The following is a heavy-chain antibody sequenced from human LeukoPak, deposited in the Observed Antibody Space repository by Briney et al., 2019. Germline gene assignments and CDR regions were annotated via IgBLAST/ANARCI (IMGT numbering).Heavy chain of an antibody. CDR3: ARHEVLEQQLVEEGMDV. CDR2: IDPSDSYT. Sequence: RGESLKISCKGSGYNFNTYWVAWVRQLPGKGLEWMGRIDPSDSYTNYSPSFQGHVTISADKSISTAYLQWSSLKASDTAMYYCARHEVLEQQLVEEGMDVWGQGTTVTVSS. J-gene: IGHJ6*02. V-gene: IGHV5-10-1*01. CDR1: GYNFNTYW. D-gene: IGHD6-13*01.